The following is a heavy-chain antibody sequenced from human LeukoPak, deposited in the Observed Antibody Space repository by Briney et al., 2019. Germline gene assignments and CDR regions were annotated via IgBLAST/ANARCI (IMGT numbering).Heavy chain of an antibody. CDR2: FDPEDGET. Sequence: ASVKVSCKVSVYTLTELSMHWGRQAPGKRLEWMGGFDPEDGETIYVQKFQCRVTITEDTSTDTAYMELSSLRSEDTAVYYCATVPVGQWLVPGATRDDAFDIWGQGTMVTVSS. CDR1: VYTLTELS. CDR3: ATVPVGQWLVPGATRDDAFDI. J-gene: IGHJ3*02. V-gene: IGHV1-24*01. D-gene: IGHD6-19*01.